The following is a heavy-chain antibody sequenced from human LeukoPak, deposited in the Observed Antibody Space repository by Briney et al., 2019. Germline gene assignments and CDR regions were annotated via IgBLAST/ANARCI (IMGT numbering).Heavy chain of an antibody. J-gene: IGHJ6*03. Sequence: GASVKVSCKASGYTFTGYYMHWVRQAPGQGLEWMGWINPNSGGTNYAQKFQDRVTMTRDTSISTAYMELSRLRSDDTAVYYCAREIQPNYYYYMDVWGKGTTVTVSS. D-gene: IGHD5-18*01. CDR2: INPNSGGT. V-gene: IGHV1-2*02. CDR1: GYTFTGYY. CDR3: AREIQPNYYYYMDV.